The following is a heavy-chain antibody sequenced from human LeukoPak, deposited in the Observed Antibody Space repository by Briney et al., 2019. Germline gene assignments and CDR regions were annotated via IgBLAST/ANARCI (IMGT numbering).Heavy chain of an antibody. V-gene: IGHV4-59*01. CDR1: GGSINSYY. Sequence: SETLSLTCTVSGGSINSYYWSWIRQPPGKGLQWIGCIHYSGSTNYNPSLKSRVTISVDTSKNQFSLKLSSVTAADTAVYYCARVNSNSPPHYYYYYMDVWGKGTTVTVSS. CDR3: ARVNSNSPPHYYYYYMDV. J-gene: IGHJ6*03. D-gene: IGHD6-6*01. CDR2: IHYSGST.